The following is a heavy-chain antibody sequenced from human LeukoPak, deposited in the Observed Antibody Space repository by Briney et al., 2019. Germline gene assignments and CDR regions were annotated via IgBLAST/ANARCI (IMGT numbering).Heavy chain of an antibody. CDR2: IFTSGRT. J-gene: IGHJ3*02. CDR1: GGSISSGSYY. CDR3: ARDQRYYYDTMAAFDI. V-gene: IGHV4-61*02. Sequence: SQTLSLTCTVSGGSISSGSYYWSWIRQPAGKGLELIGRIFTSGRTNYNPSLKSRVTISLDTSKNQFSLKLSSVTAADTAVYYCARDQRYYYDTMAAFDIWGQGTMVTVSS. D-gene: IGHD3-22*01.